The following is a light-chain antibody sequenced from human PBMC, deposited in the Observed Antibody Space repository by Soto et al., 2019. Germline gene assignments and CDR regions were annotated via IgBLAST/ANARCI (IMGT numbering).Light chain of an antibody. CDR2: GNS. V-gene: IGLV1-40*01. CDR1: GSNIGAGYD. CDR3: QSYDSSLSAV. Sequence: QSVLTQPPSVSGAPGQRVTISCTGSGSNIGAGYDVHWYQQLPGTAPKLLIYGNSNRPSGVPDRFSGSKSGTSASLAITGLQAEDEADYYCQSYDSSLSAVFGGRTKLTVL. J-gene: IGLJ2*01.